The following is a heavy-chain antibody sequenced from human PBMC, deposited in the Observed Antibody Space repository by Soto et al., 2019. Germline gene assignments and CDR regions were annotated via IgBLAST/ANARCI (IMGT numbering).Heavy chain of an antibody. D-gene: IGHD2-15*01. Sequence: QVQLVQSGAEVKKPGSSVKVSCKASGGTFSSYAISWVRQAPGQGLEWMGGITPIFGTANYTQKFQGRVTITADESTSKAHMELSSLRSEDTAVYYCARDYGHDCSGGRCYFYFWGQGTLVTVSS. CDR2: ITPIFGTA. J-gene: IGHJ4*02. CDR3: ARDYGHDCSGGRCYFYF. V-gene: IGHV1-69*01. CDR1: GGTFSSYA.